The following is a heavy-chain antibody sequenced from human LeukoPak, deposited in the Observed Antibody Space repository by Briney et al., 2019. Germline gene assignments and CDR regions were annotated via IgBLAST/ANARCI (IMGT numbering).Heavy chain of an antibody. CDR1: GFTFSSYA. CDR3: ARDLITSMTTVTTPRNYYYYYGMDV. J-gene: IGHJ6*02. V-gene: IGHV3-30-3*01. CDR2: ISYDGSNK. Sequence: GGSLRLSCAASGFTFSSYAMHWVRQAPGMGLEWVAVISYDGSNKYYADSVKGRFTISRDNSKNTLYLQMNSLRAEDTAVYYCARDLITSMTTVTTPRNYYYYYGMDVWGQGTTVTVSS. D-gene: IGHD4-11*01.